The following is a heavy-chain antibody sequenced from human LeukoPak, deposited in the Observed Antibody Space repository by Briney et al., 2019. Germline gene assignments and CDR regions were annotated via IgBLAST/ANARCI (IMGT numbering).Heavy chain of an antibody. CDR1: GFTFSDHF. CDR2: TRNRANSYIT. Sequence: PGGSLRLSCAASGFTFSDHFLNWVRQAPGKGLEWVGRTRNRANSYITEYAASVKGRFTISRDDSKNSLYLQMSSLKTDDTAMYYCASIRGTFGYWGQGTLVTVSS. D-gene: IGHD1-26*01. CDR3: ASIRGTFGY. V-gene: IGHV3-72*01. J-gene: IGHJ4*02.